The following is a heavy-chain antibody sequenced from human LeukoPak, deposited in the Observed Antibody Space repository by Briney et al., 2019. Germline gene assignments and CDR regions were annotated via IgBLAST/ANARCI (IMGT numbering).Heavy chain of an antibody. V-gene: IGHV4-39*07. CDR1: DGSINSRGYY. J-gene: IGHJ1*01. CDR3: ARGRGKYGDFRD. D-gene: IGHD4-17*01. Sequence: SETLSLTCTVSDGSINSRGYYWAWIRQPPGKGLEWIGSISIYYSGSTYYNPSLKSRVTISVDTSKSQFSLKLSSVTAADTAVYYCARGRGKYGDFRDWGQGTLVTVSS. CDR2: ISIYYSGST.